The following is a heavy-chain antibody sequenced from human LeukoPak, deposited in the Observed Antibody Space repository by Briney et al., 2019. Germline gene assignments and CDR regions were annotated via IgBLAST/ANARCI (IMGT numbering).Heavy chain of an antibody. CDR1: GFTFSSYA. Sequence: GRSLRLSCAASGFTFSSYAMHWVRQAPGKGLEWVALIPYDGSNKYYADSVKGRFTVSRDNSKNTLYLQMNSLRAEDTAVYYCVRGAYSSSWLNFDYWGQGTLVTVSS. V-gene: IGHV3-30*04. J-gene: IGHJ4*02. CDR3: VRGAYSSSWLNFDY. D-gene: IGHD6-13*01. CDR2: IPYDGSNK.